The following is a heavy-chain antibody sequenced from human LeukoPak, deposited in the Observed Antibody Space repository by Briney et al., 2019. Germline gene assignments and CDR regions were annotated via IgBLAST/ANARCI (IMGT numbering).Heavy chain of an antibody. CDR2: ISYDGSDK. V-gene: IGHV3-30-3*01. Sequence: GGSLRLSCAASGFTFSICTIHWVRLAPGKGLEWVAVISYDGSDKYYADSVKGRFTISRDTSKNTLYLQMNSLRAEDTAVYYCARDSDPGPYNNYYMDVWGKGTTVTVSS. CDR3: ARDSDPGPYNNYYMDV. J-gene: IGHJ6*03. CDR1: GFTFSICT.